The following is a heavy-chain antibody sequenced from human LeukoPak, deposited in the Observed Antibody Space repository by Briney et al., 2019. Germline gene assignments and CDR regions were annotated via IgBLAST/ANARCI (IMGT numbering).Heavy chain of an antibody. Sequence: ASVKVSCKASGYTFTGYYMHWVRQAPGQGLEWMGRINPNSGGTNYAQKFQGRVTMTRNTSISTAYMELSRLRSDDTAVYYCAGVNIGLWFGESRLDYWGQRTLVTVSS. CDR3: AGVNIGLWFGESRLDY. D-gene: IGHD3-10*01. CDR1: GYTFTGYY. J-gene: IGHJ4*02. V-gene: IGHV1-2*06. CDR2: INPNSGGT.